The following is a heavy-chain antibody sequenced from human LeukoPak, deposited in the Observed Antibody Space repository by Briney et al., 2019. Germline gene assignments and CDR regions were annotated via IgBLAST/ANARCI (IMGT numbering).Heavy chain of an antibody. V-gene: IGHV3-7*01. Sequence: GGSLRLSCAASGFTFSNYFLTWVRQAPGKGLEWVANIKEDGSEKQYVDSVKGRFTISRDNAKNSLYLQMNSLRAEDTAVYYCARGGNGGYDILTGYYTLFDYWGQGTLVTVSS. CDR3: ARGGNGGYDILTGYYTLFDY. D-gene: IGHD3-9*01. J-gene: IGHJ4*02. CDR1: GFTFSNYF. CDR2: IKEDGSEK.